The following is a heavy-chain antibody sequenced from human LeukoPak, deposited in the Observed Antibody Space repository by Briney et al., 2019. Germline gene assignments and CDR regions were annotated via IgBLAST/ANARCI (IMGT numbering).Heavy chain of an antibody. CDR3: ARWPAVVDVDV. D-gene: IGHD2-2*01. Sequence: ASVNVSCKASGYTFIEYYIHWVRQAPGPGLEWMGWINPNSGDRKYAQKFQGRLTLTRDTSISTAYMELSSLRSDDTAVYYCARWPAVVDVDVWGKGTTVTVSS. CDR1: GYTFIEYY. CDR2: INPNSGDR. J-gene: IGHJ6*04. V-gene: IGHV1-2*02.